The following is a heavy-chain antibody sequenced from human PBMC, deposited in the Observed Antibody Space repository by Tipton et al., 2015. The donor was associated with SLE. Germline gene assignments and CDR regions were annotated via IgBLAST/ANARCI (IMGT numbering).Heavy chain of an antibody. V-gene: IGHV4-34*01. CDR2: INHSGST. J-gene: IGHJ3*01. CDR1: GGSFSSYY. Sequence: LRLSCAVYGGSFSSYYWSWIRQPPGKGLEWIGEINHSGSTNYNPSLKSRVTISVDTSKNQFSLKLSSVTAADTAVYYCARGGYTYAIRAFDFWGQGTLVTVSS. D-gene: IGHD5-18*01. CDR3: ARGGYTYAIRAFDF.